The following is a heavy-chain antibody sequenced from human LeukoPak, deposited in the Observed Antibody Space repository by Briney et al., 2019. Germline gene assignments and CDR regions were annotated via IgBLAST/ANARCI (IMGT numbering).Heavy chain of an antibody. Sequence: SVKVSCKASGGTSNSHAISWVRQAPGQGLEWMGRIIPNLGTTNRAQNFQDRVTLTADKSTNTAYMELTSLTSDDTAIYYCATTNDGGGYQWGDFFDFWGQGTLVTVSS. CDR1: GGTSNSHA. CDR3: ATTNDGGGYQWGDFFDF. V-gene: IGHV1-69*04. D-gene: IGHD3-22*01. CDR2: IIPNLGTT. J-gene: IGHJ4*02.